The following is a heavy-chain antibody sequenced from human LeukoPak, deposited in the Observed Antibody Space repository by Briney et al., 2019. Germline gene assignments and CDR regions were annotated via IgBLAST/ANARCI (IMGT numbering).Heavy chain of an antibody. J-gene: IGHJ4*02. CDR1: SFTFSNAW. Sequence: GVSLRLSCAASSFTFSNAWMNWVRQAPGKGLEWVGCIKSKTDGGTIDYAAPVKGRFTISRDDSKNTLYLQMNSLKTEDTAVYYCNNREFWGQGTLVTVSS. D-gene: IGHD3-10*01. V-gene: IGHV3-15*07. CDR2: IKSKTDGGTI. CDR3: NNREF.